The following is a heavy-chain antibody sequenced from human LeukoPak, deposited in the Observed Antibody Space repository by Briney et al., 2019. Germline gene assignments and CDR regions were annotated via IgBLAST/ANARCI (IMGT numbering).Heavy chain of an antibody. CDR3: ARAGDGYNSATGPYFDY. Sequence: SGTLSLTCAVSGGSISSSNWWSWVRQPPGKGLEWIGEIYHSGSTNYNPSLKSRVTISVDKSKNQFSLKLSSVTAADTAVYYCARAGDGYNSATGPYFDYWGQGTLVTVSS. J-gene: IGHJ4*02. D-gene: IGHD5-24*01. CDR2: IYHSGST. CDR1: GGSISSSNW. V-gene: IGHV4-4*02.